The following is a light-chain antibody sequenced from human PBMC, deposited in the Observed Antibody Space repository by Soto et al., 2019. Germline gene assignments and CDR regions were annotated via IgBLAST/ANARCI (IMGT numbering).Light chain of an antibody. CDR2: EVN. CDR1: SSDIGAYNY. CDR3: SSFTTSSTYV. J-gene: IGLJ1*01. V-gene: IGLV2-14*01. Sequence: QSVLTQPASVSGSLGQSITISCTGTSSDIGAYNYVSWYQQYPGRAPKLMIYEVNNRPSGVSNRFSGSKSGNTASLTISGLQAEDEADYYCSSFTTSSTYVVGAGTKVTVL.